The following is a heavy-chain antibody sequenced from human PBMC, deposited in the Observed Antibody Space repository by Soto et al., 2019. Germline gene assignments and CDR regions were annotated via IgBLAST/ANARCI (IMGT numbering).Heavy chain of an antibody. CDR3: ARWGSSSSDNWFDP. Sequence: SETLSLTCTVSGGSISSYYWSWIRQPPGKGLEWIGYIYYSGSTNHNPSLKSRVTISVDTSKNQFSLKLSSVTAADTAVYYCARWGSSSSDNWFDPWGQGTLVTVSS. D-gene: IGHD6-6*01. CDR2: IYYSGST. V-gene: IGHV4-59*01. CDR1: GGSISSYY. J-gene: IGHJ5*02.